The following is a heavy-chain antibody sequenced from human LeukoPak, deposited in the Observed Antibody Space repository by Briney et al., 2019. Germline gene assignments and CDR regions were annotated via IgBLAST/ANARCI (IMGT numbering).Heavy chain of an antibody. V-gene: IGHV4-39*07. Sequence: PSETLSLTCTVSGGSISSSSYYWGWIRQPPGKGLEWIGSIYYSGSTYYNPSLKSRVTISVDTSKNQFSLKLSSVTAADTAVYYCARSANWFDPWGQGTLVTVSS. CDR2: IYYSGST. D-gene: IGHD6-25*01. J-gene: IGHJ5*02. CDR3: ARSANWFDP. CDR1: GGSISSSSYY.